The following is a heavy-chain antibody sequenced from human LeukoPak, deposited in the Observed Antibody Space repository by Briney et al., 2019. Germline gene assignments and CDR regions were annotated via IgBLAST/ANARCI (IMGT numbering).Heavy chain of an antibody. Sequence: GGSLRLSCTASGLTLTNFAMNWVRQAPGKGLEWVAAISGRGQSTYYADSVKGRFIISRDNSNNMMFLQMNSLRVEDTALYYCVTRDDEYDSVGLFYAEYFHTWGQGTLVTVAS. J-gene: IGHJ1*01. D-gene: IGHD2/OR15-2a*01. CDR3: VTRDDEYDSVGLFYAEYFHT. CDR2: ISGRGQST. V-gene: IGHV3-23*01. CDR1: GLTLTNFA.